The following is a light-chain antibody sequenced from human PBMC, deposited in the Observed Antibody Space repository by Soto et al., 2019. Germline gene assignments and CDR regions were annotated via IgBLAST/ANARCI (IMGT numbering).Light chain of an antibody. CDR1: QGIRND. V-gene: IGKV1-6*01. J-gene: IGKJ2*01. Sequence: AIQMTQSPSSLSASVGDRVTITCRASQGIRNDLCWYQQKPGKAPKLLIYGASSLQSGVPSRFIGSGSGADVTLIISRLQPEDFATYYCLQDYNSPYTFGQGTKLEIK. CDR2: GAS. CDR3: LQDYNSPYT.